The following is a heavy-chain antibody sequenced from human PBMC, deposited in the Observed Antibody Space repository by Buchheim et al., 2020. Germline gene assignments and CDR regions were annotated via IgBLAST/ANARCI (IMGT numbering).Heavy chain of an antibody. CDR3: ASGEGCCSGGSCYGSSYYYYGMDV. CDR1: GGSISSSNW. J-gene: IGHJ6*02. V-gene: IGHV4-4*02. Sequence: QVQPQESGPGLVKPSGTLSLTCAVSGGSISSSNWWSWVRQPPGKGLEWIGEIYHSGSTNYNPSLKSRVTISVDKSKNQFSLKLSSVTAADTAVYYCASGEGCCSGGSCYGSSYYYYGMDVWGQGTT. D-gene: IGHD2-15*01. CDR2: IYHSGST.